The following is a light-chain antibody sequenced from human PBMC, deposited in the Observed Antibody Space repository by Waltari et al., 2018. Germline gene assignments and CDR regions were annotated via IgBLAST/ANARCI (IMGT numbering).Light chain of an antibody. V-gene: IGLV3-10*01. CDR1: ALPNKY. Sequence: SYELTQPPSVSVSPGQTARITCSGDALPNKYGYWYQQKSGQAPVLVIYEDNKRSSGIPERFSGSSSGTMVTLTISGAQVEDEGDYYCYSTDRTGKQRVFGGGTKLTVL. J-gene: IGLJ2*01. CDR3: YSTDRTGKQRV. CDR2: EDN.